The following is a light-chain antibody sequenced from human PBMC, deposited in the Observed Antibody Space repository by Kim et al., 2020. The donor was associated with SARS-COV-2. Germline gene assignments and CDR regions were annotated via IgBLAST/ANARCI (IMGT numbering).Light chain of an antibody. V-gene: IGLV2-11*01. CDR2: DVS. CDR1: NSDVGGYNY. CDR3: CSYAGRYTHVV. Sequence: QSALTQPRSVSGSPGQSVTISCTGTNSDVGGYNYVSWYQQHPGKAPKLMIYDVSDRPSGVPDRFSGSKSGNTASLTISGLQAEDEADYYCCSYAGRYTHVVFGGGTQLTVL. J-gene: IGLJ2*01.